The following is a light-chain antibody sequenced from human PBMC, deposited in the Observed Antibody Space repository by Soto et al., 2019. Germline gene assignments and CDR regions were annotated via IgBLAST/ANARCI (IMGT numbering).Light chain of an antibody. V-gene: IGKV3-15*01. CDR3: QQYNNWWT. CDR1: QSVSNN. J-gene: IGKJ1*01. CDR2: GAS. Sequence: EIVMTQSPATLSVSPGERATLSCRASQSVSNNLAWYQKKPGQAPRLLIYGASTRATGIPARFSGSGSGTDFTLTISGLQSEDFAVYYCQQYNNWWTFGQGTKVEIK.